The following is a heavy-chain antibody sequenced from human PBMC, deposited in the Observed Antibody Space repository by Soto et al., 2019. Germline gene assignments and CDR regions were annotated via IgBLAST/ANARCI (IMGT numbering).Heavy chain of an antibody. V-gene: IGHV5-51*01. Sequence: PGESLKISCKGSGYSFTSYWIGWVRQMPGKGLEWMGIIYPGDSDTRYSPSFQGQVTISADKSISTAYLQLSILKASDIAMFYCSLYLMNSYSSSSANYYYYYMDVWGKGTTVTVSS. CDR2: IYPGDSDT. D-gene: IGHD6-6*01. CDR3: SLYLMNSYSSSSANYYYYYMDV. J-gene: IGHJ6*03. CDR1: GYSFTSYW.